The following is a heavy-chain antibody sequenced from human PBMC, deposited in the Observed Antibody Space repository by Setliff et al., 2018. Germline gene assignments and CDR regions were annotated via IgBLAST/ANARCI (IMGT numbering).Heavy chain of an antibody. CDR3: ASAEVVVAP. Sequence: GASVKVSCKASGYTLTNYYIHWVRQAPGQGLEWMAWISAYNGYIVYAQKFQGRVTITRDTSASTVYMELSSLRYEDTAVYYCASAEVVVAPWGQGTLVTVSS. V-gene: IGHV1-18*04. CDR2: ISAYNGYI. CDR1: GYTLTNYY. D-gene: IGHD2-15*01. J-gene: IGHJ4*02.